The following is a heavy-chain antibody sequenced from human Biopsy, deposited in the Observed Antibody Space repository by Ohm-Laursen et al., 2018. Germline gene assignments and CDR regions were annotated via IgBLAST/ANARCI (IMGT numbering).Heavy chain of an antibody. V-gene: IGHV1-8*01. CDR2: MNPNSGNT. Sequence: GASVKVSCKASGYTFTSYDINWVRQATGQGLEWMGWMNPNSGNTDYAQKFQGRVTMTRNTSISTAYMELNSLRSEDTAVYYCARGSFWFGGNYYYYGMDVRGQGTTVTVSS. CDR1: GYTFTSYD. D-gene: IGHD3-10*01. J-gene: IGHJ6*02. CDR3: ARGSFWFGGNYYYYGMDV.